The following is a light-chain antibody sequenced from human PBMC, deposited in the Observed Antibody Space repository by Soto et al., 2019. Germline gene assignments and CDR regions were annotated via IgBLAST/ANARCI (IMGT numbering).Light chain of an antibody. J-gene: IGLJ2*01. CDR3: SSYAVSTPLVL. CDR2: EVS. CDR1: SSDIGDSNY. Sequence: QSALTQPASVSGSPGQSITISCTGTSSDIGDSNYKFVSWYQQPPGKAPKLIIFEVSYRPSGVSNRFSGSKSGNTASLTISGLRAEDEADYYCSSYAVSTPLVLFGGGTKLTVL. V-gene: IGLV2-14*01.